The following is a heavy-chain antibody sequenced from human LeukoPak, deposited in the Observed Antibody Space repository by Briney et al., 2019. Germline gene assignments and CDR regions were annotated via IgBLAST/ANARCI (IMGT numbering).Heavy chain of an antibody. V-gene: IGHV3-30*02. Sequence: GGSLRLSCAASGFTLSSYGMHWVRQAPGKGLEWVAFIRYDGSNKYYADSVKGRFTISRDNSKNTLYLQMNSLRAEDTAVYYCAKEDSSRYAFDIWGQGTMVTVSS. J-gene: IGHJ3*02. D-gene: IGHD6-13*01. CDR1: GFTLSSYG. CDR3: AKEDSSRYAFDI. CDR2: IRYDGSNK.